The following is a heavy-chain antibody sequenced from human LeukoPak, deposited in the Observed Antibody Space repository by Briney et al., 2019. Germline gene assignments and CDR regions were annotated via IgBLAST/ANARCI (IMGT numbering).Heavy chain of an antibody. Sequence: GGSLRLSCAASGFTFSSYGMHWVRQAPGKGLEWVAVISYDGSNKYYADSVMGRFTISRDNSKNTLYLQMNSLRAEDTAVYYCAKNLRGIVVVPAATWGGNWFDPWGQGTLVTVSS. CDR1: GFTFSSYG. V-gene: IGHV3-30*18. CDR3: AKNLRGIVVVPAATWGGNWFDP. J-gene: IGHJ5*02. CDR2: ISYDGSNK. D-gene: IGHD2-2*01.